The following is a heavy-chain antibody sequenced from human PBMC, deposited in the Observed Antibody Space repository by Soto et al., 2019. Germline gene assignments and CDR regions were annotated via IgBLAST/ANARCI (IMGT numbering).Heavy chain of an antibody. Sequence: QVQLQESGPGLVKPSQTLSLTCTVSGGSISTVNYWWSWIRQSPDMGLEWIGHIYNGGSTYNNPSLESRVTTSVFTSNNQLPLTLRSVSAADPAVYYTSSWPPGDKVDSWGRRALVTVSS. V-gene: IGHV4-30-4*01. D-gene: IGHD7-27*01. CDR1: GGSISTVNYW. CDR3: SSWPPGDKVDS. J-gene: IGHJ4*02. CDR2: IYNGGST.